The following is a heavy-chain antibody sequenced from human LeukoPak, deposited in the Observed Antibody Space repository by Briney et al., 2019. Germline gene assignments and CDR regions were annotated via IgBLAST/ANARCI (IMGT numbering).Heavy chain of an antibody. CDR3: ARGETMDV. J-gene: IGHJ6*03. CDR2: INEDGSEK. CDR1: EFSFETYW. D-gene: IGHD5-24*01. V-gene: IGHV3-7*01. Sequence: PGGSLRLSCVALEFSFETYWMSWVRQAPGKGPGWVANINEDGSEKHYVGSVRGRFTISRDNADNSLHLQMNSLRPEDMAVYYCARGETMDVWGKGTTVTVSS.